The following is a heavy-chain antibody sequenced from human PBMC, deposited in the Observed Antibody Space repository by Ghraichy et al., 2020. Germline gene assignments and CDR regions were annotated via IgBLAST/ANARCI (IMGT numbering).Heavy chain of an antibody. V-gene: IGHV3-74*01. CDR2: INSDGSST. CDR3: ARALGFSGYDFHY. J-gene: IGHJ4*02. CDR1: GFTFSSYW. Sequence: GGSLRLSCAASGFTFSSYWMHWVRQAPGKRLVWVSRINSDGSSTSYADSVKGRFTISRDNAKNTLYLQMNSLRAEDTAVYYCARALGFSGYDFHYWGQGTLVTVSS. D-gene: IGHD5-12*01.